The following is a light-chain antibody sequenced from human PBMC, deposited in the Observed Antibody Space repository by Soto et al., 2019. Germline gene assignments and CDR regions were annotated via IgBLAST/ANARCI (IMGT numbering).Light chain of an antibody. CDR2: GAS. Sequence: AIQMTQSPSSLSASVGDRVTITCRASKGIRNDLGWYQQKPGKAPKLLIYGASSLQSDVPTMFSGSGSGTDFTLTISSLQPEDFATDYCLQDDSYPLTFGGGTKVEIK. J-gene: IGKJ4*01. V-gene: IGKV1-6*01. CDR3: LQDDSYPLT. CDR1: KGIRND.